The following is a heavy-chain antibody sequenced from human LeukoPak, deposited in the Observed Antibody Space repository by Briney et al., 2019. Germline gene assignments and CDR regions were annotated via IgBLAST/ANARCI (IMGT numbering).Heavy chain of an antibody. J-gene: IGHJ6*03. CDR3: AREVMVRGVIGYYYYYMDV. CDR1: GGSISSSNW. D-gene: IGHD3-10*01. V-gene: IGHV4-4*02. CDR2: IYHSGST. Sequence: SETLSLTCAVSGGSISSSNWWSWVRQPPGKGLEWIGEIYHSGSTNYNPSLKSRVTISVDKSKNQFSLKLSSVTAADTAVYYCAREVMVRGVIGYYYYYMDVWGKGTTVTVSS.